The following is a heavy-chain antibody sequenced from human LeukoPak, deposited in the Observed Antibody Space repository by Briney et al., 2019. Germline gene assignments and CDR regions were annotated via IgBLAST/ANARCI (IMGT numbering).Heavy chain of an antibody. CDR2: INHSGST. J-gene: IGHJ4*02. D-gene: IGHD6-19*01. CDR1: GGSFSGYY. CDR3: ARAVAADY. V-gene: IGHV4-34*01. Sequence: SETLSLTCAVYGGSFSGYYWSWIRQPPGKGLEWIGEINHSGSTNYNPSLKSRVTISVDTSKNQFSLKLSSMTAADTAVYYCARAVAADYWGQGTLVTVSS.